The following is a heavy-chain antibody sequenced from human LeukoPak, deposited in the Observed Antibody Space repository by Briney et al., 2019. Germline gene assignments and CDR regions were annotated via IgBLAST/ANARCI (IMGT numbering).Heavy chain of an antibody. Sequence: ASVKVSCKASGYTFTSYYMHWVRQAPGQGLEWMGIINPSGGSTSYAQKFQGRVTMTRDMSTSTVYMELSSLRSEDTAVYYCARGRRDSSWYEAETRYYYYYYMDVWGKGTTVTVSS. J-gene: IGHJ6*03. D-gene: IGHD6-13*01. CDR1: GYTFTSYY. V-gene: IGHV1-46*01. CDR2: INPSGGST. CDR3: ARGRRDSSWYEAETRYYYYYYMDV.